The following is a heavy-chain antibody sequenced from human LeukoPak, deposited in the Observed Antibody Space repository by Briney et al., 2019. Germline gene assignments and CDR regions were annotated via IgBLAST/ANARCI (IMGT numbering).Heavy chain of an antibody. CDR3: ARESGSYEAYFDY. D-gene: IGHD1-26*01. CDR1: GGTFSSYA. J-gene: IGHJ4*02. CDR2: IFPIFATA. Sequence: SVKVSCKASGGTFSSYAISWVRQAPGQGLEWMGRIFPIFATANYARKFQGRVTITADESTSTAYMELSSLRSEDTAVYYCARESGSYEAYFDYWGQGTLVTVSS. V-gene: IGHV1-69*15.